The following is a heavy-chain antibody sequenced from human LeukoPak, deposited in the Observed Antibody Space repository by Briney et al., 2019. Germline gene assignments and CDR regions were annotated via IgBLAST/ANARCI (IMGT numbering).Heavy chain of an antibody. D-gene: IGHD6-19*01. J-gene: IGHJ4*02. CDR2: INPSGGST. CDR1: GYTFTSYY. CDR3: ARGGIAVAGYDYYFDY. Sequence: ASVKVSCKASGYTFTSYYMHWVRQAPGQGLEWMGIINPSGGSTSYAQKFQGRVTMTRDTSTSTVYMELSSLRSEDTAVYYCARGGIAVAGYDYYFDYWGQGTLVTVSP. V-gene: IGHV1-46*01.